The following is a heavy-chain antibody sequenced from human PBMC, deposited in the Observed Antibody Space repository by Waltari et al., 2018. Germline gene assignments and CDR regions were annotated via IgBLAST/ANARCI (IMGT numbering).Heavy chain of an antibody. CDR2: IYSTGST. D-gene: IGHD2-15*01. CDR3: ARGGGYGGSIFDH. V-gene: IGHV4-59*01. Sequence: QVQLQESGPGLVKPSETLSLTCTVSGGPISNYYWSWVGQSPGKAPEWIGYIYSTGSTDSTPSLKSRVTMSVDTSKNQFSLRLTSVSAADTAVYFCARGGGYGGSIFDHWGRGTLVTVSS. J-gene: IGHJ4*02. CDR1: GGPISNYY.